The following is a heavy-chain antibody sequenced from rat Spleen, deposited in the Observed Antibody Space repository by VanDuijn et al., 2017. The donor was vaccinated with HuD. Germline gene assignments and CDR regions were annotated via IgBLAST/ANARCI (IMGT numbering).Heavy chain of an antibody. CDR2: ISSSGGST. D-gene: IGHD1-1*01. V-gene: IGHV5-27*01. CDR1: GFTFSNYF. CDR3: TTVIQGHGFAY. J-gene: IGHJ3*01. Sequence: EVQLVESGGGLVQPGRSMKLSCAASGFTFSNYFMAWVRQAPTKGLEWVAYISSSGGSTYYRDSVKGRFTISRDDAKSTLYLQMDSLRSEDTATYYCTTVIQGHGFAYWGQGTLVTVSS.